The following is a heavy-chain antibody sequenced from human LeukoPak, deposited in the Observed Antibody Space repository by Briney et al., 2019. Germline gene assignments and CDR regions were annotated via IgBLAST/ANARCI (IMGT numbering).Heavy chain of an antibody. J-gene: IGHJ4*02. CDR1: GFTFDDYA. Sequence: GRSLRLSCAASGFTFDDYAMHWVRQAPGKGLEWVSGISWNSGSIGYADSVKGRFTISRDNAKNSLYLQMNSLRAEDTALYYCAKLPLDGCSDYWGQGTLVTVSS. CDR2: ISWNSGSI. D-gene: IGHD4/OR15-4a*01. V-gene: IGHV3-9*01. CDR3: AKLPLDGCSDY.